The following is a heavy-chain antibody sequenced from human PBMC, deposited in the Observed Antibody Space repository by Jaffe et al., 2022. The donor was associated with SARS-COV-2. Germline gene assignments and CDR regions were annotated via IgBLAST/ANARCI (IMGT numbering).Heavy chain of an antibody. CDR3: SRRGYSGSRRLKDAFDI. CDR2: IYSGGST. Sequence: EVQLVETGGGLIQPGGSLRLSCAASGFTVSSNYMSWVRQAPGKGLEWVSVIYSGGSTYYADSVKGRFTISRDNSKNTLYLQMNSLRAEDTAVYYCSRRGYSGSRRLKDAFDIWGQGTMVTVSS. CDR1: GFTVSSNY. D-gene: IGHD5-12*01. J-gene: IGHJ3*02. V-gene: IGHV3-53*02.